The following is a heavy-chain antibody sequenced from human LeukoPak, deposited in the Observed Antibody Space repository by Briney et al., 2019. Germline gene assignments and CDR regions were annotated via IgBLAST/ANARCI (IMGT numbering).Heavy chain of an antibody. Sequence: ASVKVSCKASGYTFTGCYMHWVRQAPGQGLGWMGWISAYNGNTNYAQKLQGRVTMTTDTSTSTAYMELRSLRSDDTAVYYCARDLRRYCSSTSCYGGWFDPWGQGTLVTVSS. CDR3: ARDLRRYCSSTSCYGGWFDP. D-gene: IGHD2-2*01. V-gene: IGHV1-18*04. CDR2: ISAYNGNT. CDR1: GYTFTGCY. J-gene: IGHJ5*02.